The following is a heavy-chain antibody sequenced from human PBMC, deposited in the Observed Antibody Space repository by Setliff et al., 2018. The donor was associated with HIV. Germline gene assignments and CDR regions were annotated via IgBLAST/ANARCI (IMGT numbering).Heavy chain of an antibody. D-gene: IGHD6-19*01. CDR3: TRRFEKWLAFDY. V-gene: IGHV3-11*04. CDR1: GFTFSDYF. J-gene: IGHJ4*02. CDR2: ISNSGSVT. Sequence: GGSLRLSCAASGFTFSDYFMAWVRQTPVKGLEWVSYISNSGSVTYDAHSMKGRFTISRDNSKNTLYLQMNSLTAADTAVYYCTRRFEKWLAFDYWGQGTLVTVSS.